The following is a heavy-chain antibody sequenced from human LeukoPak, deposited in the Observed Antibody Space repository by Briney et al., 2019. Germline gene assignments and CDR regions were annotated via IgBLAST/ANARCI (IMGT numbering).Heavy chain of an antibody. D-gene: IGHD6-13*01. Sequence: GGSLRLSCAASGFTFSSYGMHWVRQAPGKGLEWVAVIWYDGSNKYYVDSVKGRFTISRDNSKNTLYLQMNSLRAEDTAVYYCARPSGGSSWYYFDYWGQGTLVTVSS. CDR2: IWYDGSNK. CDR3: ARPSGGSSWYYFDY. J-gene: IGHJ4*02. V-gene: IGHV3-33*01. CDR1: GFTFSSYG.